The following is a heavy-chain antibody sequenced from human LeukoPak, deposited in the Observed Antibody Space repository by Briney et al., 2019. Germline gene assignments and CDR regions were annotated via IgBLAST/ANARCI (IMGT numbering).Heavy chain of an antibody. CDR2: INHSGST. D-gene: IGHD3-10*01. CDR3: ARWGGETSAP. CDR1: GGSFSGYY. V-gene: IGHV4-34*01. J-gene: IGHJ5*02. Sequence: SETLSLTCAVYGGSFSGYYWSWIRQPPGKGLEWIGEINHSGSTNYNPSLKSRVTISVDTSKNQFSLKLSSVTAADTAVYYCARWGGETSAPGGKEPRATVSS.